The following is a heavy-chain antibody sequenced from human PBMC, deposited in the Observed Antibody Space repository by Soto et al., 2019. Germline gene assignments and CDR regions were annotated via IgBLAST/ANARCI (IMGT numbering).Heavy chain of an antibody. CDR2: VYRSEDT. V-gene: IGHV4-59*08. Sequence: QVQLQESGPGLVRPSETLALICTVSGASIRNYYWTWIRQSPGKGLEWLGHVYRSEDTNYNPSLQSRLPMSFDTSKNQFSMRRSSVTAADAAIYYCVRHAPDRRGNAEDWHFDLWGRGTLVTVS. CDR1: GASIRNYY. J-gene: IGHJ2*01. D-gene: IGHD2-15*01. CDR3: VRHAPDRRGNAEDWHFDL.